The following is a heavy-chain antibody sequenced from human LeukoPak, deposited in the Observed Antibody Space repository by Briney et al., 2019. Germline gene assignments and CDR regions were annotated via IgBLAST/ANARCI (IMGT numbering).Heavy chain of an antibody. V-gene: IGHV4-30-2*01. CDR3: AAYCSGGSCYSPWFDP. Sequence: TLSLTCAVSGGSISSGGYSWSWIRQPPGKGLEWIGYIYHSGSTYYNPSLKSRVTISVDRSKNQFSLKLSPVTAADTAVYYCAAYCSGGSCYSPWFDPWGQGTLVTVSS. CDR1: GGSISSGGYS. CDR2: IYHSGST. D-gene: IGHD2-15*01. J-gene: IGHJ5*02.